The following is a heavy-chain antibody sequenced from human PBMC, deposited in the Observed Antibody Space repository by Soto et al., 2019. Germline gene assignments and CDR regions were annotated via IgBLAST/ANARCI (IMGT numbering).Heavy chain of an antibody. V-gene: IGHV3-74*01. Sequence: GSLRLSCAASEFTFRSYWMHWVRQSPGKGLVWVSRISGDGSSTNYADSVKGRFTISRDNAKNTVYLQIDSLRAEDTAVYYCARSLPGTYGAFDLWGQGTMVTVSS. CDR3: ARSLPGTYGAFDL. CDR2: ISGDGSST. J-gene: IGHJ3*01. CDR1: EFTFRSYW. D-gene: IGHD1-7*01.